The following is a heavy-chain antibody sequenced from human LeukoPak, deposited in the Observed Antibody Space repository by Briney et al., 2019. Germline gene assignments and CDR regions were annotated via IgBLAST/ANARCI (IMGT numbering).Heavy chain of an antibody. J-gene: IGHJ4*02. CDR3: TTDGSGSYCIDY. V-gene: IGHV3-15*01. D-gene: IGHD3-10*01. Sequence: RSGGSLRLSCAASGFTFSNAWMSWVRQAPGKGLEWVGRIKRKTDGGATDYAAPVKGRFTISRDDSKNTLYLQMNSLKTEDTAVYYCTTDGSGSYCIDYWGQGTLVTVSS. CDR1: GFTFSNAW. CDR2: IKRKTDGGAT.